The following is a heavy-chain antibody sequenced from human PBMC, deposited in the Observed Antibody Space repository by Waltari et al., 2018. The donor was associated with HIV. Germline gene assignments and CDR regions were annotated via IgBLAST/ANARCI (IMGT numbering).Heavy chain of an antibody. Sequence: EVQLVESGGDLVEPGGSLTLSCSASGFTFFGSALHMVRQASGKGLEWVGHIRSQGNNFATAYTASLKGRFTISRDDSKNTAYLHMNSLTTDDTALYFCTRGYGDFWGMDWGQGTLVTVSS. CDR1: GFTFFGSA. D-gene: IGHD4-17*01. J-gene: IGHJ4*02. CDR3: TRGYGDFWGMD. CDR2: IRSQGNNFAT. V-gene: IGHV3-73*02.